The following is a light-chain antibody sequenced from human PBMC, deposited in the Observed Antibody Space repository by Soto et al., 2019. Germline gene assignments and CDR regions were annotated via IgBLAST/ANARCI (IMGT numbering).Light chain of an antibody. Sequence: QSVLTQPASVSGSPGQSITISCTGRGRDIAAYDYVSWYQQHPGKAPKLLIYGVKNRPSGVSYRFSASKSAFTASLTISVLQAEDEAQYYCSSYTPSYFYVFGPWTKLTVL. CDR1: GRDIAAYDY. CDR2: GVK. CDR3: SSYTPSYFYV. J-gene: IGLJ1*01. V-gene: IGLV2-14*01.